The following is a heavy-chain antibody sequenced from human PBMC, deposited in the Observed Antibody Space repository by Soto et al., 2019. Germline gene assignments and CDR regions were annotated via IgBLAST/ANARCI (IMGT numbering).Heavy chain of an antibody. CDR1: GFTFSSCS. Sequence: PGGSLRLSCAASGFTFSSCSMNWVRQAPGKGLEWVSSISSSSSYIYYADSVKGRFTISRDNAKNSLYLQMNSLRAEDTAVYYCARVRKDIVVVPAAHFDYWGQGTLVTVSS. CDR3: ARVRKDIVVVPAAHFDY. V-gene: IGHV3-21*04. CDR2: ISSSSSYI. D-gene: IGHD2-2*01. J-gene: IGHJ4*02.